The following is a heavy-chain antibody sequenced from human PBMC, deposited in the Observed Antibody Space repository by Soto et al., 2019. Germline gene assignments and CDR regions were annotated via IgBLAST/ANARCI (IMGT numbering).Heavy chain of an antibody. J-gene: IGHJ4*02. D-gene: IGHD3-3*01. V-gene: IGHV3-23*01. Sequence: EVQLLESGGALVQPGGSLRLSCAASGFTFSSYAMSWVRQAPGKGLEWVSAISGSGGSTYYADSVKGRFTISRDNSKNTLYLQMNSLSAEDTAVYYCAKASGYYSPTIDYWGQGTLVTVSS. CDR2: ISGSGGST. CDR1: GFTFSSYA. CDR3: AKASGYYSPTIDY.